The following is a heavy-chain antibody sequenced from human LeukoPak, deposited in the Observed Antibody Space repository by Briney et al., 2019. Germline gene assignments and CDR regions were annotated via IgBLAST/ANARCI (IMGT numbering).Heavy chain of an antibody. Sequence: PGRSLRLSCAASGFTFSSYAMHWVRQAPGKGLEWVAVISYDGSNKYYADSVKGRFTISRDNSKNTLYLQMNNLRAEDTAVYYCAKGEGYMDVWGKGTTVIVSS. CDR1: GFTFSSYA. CDR2: ISYDGSNK. V-gene: IGHV3-30-3*01. CDR3: AKGEGYMDV. J-gene: IGHJ6*03.